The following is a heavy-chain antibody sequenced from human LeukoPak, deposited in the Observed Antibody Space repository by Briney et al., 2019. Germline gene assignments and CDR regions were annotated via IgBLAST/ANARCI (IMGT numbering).Heavy chain of an antibody. V-gene: IGHV3-48*01. CDR2: ISSSGSTI. Sequence: GGSLRLSCAASGFTFSSYSMNWVRQAPGKGLEWLSYISSSGSTIYYADSVKGRFTISRDNAKNSLYLQMNSLRAEDTAVYYCAREGDAFDIWGQGTMVTVSS. D-gene: IGHD3-10*01. CDR1: GFTFSSYS. J-gene: IGHJ3*02. CDR3: AREGDAFDI.